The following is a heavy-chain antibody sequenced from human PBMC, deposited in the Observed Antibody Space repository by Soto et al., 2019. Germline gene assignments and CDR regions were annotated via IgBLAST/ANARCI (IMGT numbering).Heavy chain of an antibody. CDR3: AMVDIYFTPPPQDA. D-gene: IGHD2-2*03. CDR2: ISPYSGNT. V-gene: IGHV1-18*01. CDR1: GYIFVNYG. J-gene: IGHJ6*02. Sequence: QVQLVQSGDEVRKPGSSVKVSCKASGYIFVNYGIAWVRQAPGQGLEWMGWISPYSGNTHYASKVQGRLTMTTDTSTITAYMDLGSLTPDDTAVNYCAMVDIYFTPPPQDAGGQGTTVTVSS.